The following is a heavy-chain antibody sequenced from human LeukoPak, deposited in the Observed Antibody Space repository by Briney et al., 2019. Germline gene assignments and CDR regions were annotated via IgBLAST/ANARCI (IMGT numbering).Heavy chain of an antibody. V-gene: IGHV4-59*01. J-gene: IGHJ3*02. Sequence: SETLSLTCTVSGGSISSYYWSWLRQPPGKGLEWIGYIYYSGSTNYNPSLKSRVTISVDTSKNQFSLKLSSVTAADTAVYYCARTGTIIVFDAFDIWGQGTMVTVSS. CDR1: GGSISSYY. D-gene: IGHD3-16*02. CDR2: IYYSGST. CDR3: ARTGTIIVFDAFDI.